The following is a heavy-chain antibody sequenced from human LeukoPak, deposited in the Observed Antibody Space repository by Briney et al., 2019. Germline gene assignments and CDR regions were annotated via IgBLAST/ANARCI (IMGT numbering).Heavy chain of an antibody. D-gene: IGHD2-2*01. CDR3: ARSVVPAAKGTRWFDP. J-gene: IGHJ5*02. Sequence: SETLSLTCTVSGDSISSGSYYWSWIRQPAGKGLEWIGRIYASGNSNYNPSLKSRVTISVDTSKNQFSLKLSSVTAADTAVYYCARSVVPAAKGTRWFDPWGQGTLVTVSS. V-gene: IGHV4-61*02. CDR1: GDSISSGSYY. CDR2: IYASGNS.